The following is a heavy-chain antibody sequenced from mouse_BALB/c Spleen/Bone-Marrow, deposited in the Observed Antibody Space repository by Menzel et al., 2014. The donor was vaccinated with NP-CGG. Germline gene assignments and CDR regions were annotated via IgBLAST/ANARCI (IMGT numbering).Heavy chain of an antibody. J-gene: IGHJ2*01. CDR2: ITYSVST. Sequence: EVQRVESGPGLVKPSQSLSLTCTVTGYSITSDYAWNWIRQFPGNKLEWMGYITYSVSTSYNPSLKGRISITRDTSKNQFFLQLNSVTTEDTATYYCARSVVATRYFDYWGQGTTLTVSS. CDR1: GYSITSDYA. V-gene: IGHV3-2*02. CDR3: ARSVVATRYFDY. D-gene: IGHD1-1*01.